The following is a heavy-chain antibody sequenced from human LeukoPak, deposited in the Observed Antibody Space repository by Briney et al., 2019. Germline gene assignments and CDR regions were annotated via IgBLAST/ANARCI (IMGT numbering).Heavy chain of an antibody. CDR1: GFTFDDYA. V-gene: IGHV3-9*01. D-gene: IGHD6-13*01. Sequence: GGSLRLSCAASGFTFDDYAMHWVRQAPGKGLEWVSGISWNSGSIGYADSVKGRYTISRDNAKNSLYLQMNSLRAEDAALYYCAKAPFPQQLVRGDLDNWFDPWGQGTLVTVSS. CDR2: ISWNSGSI. CDR3: AKAPFPQQLVRGDLDNWFDP. J-gene: IGHJ5*02.